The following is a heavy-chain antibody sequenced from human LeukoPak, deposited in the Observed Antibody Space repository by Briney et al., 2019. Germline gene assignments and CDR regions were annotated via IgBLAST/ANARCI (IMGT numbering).Heavy chain of an antibody. Sequence: PGGSLRLSCAASGFIFGSYNMNWVRQAPGKGLEWISYISSSSRTIFYADSVKGRFTISRDNSKNTLYLQVNSLRAEDTAVYYCAKGGKWDVTPFDYWGQGTLVTVSS. V-gene: IGHV3-48*01. CDR3: AKGGKWDVTPFDY. D-gene: IGHD1-26*01. J-gene: IGHJ4*02. CDR2: ISSSSRTI. CDR1: GFIFGSYN.